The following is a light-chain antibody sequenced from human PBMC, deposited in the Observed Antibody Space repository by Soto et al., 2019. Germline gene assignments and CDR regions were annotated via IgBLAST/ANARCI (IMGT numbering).Light chain of an antibody. Sequence: QSVLTHPPCVSGGPGQRATISCTGSSHSIGAGYDVNWYQQSPGTAPKLLIYGNNNRPSGVPDRFSGSKSGTSASLAITGLQAEYEADYFCQSYDSSLSGSVFGGGTKLPVL. J-gene: IGLJ3*02. CDR3: QSYDSSLSGSV. CDR2: GNN. V-gene: IGLV1-40*01. CDR1: SHSIGAGYD.